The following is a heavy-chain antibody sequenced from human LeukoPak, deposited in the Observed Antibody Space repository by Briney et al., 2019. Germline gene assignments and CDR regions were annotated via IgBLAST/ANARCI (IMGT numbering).Heavy chain of an antibody. CDR1: GYTFTGYY. J-gene: IGHJ5*02. D-gene: IGHD2-2*01. CDR3: AKSRYCSSTSCPRSDGWFDP. CDR2: INPNSGGT. Sequence: GASVKVSCKASGYTFTGYYMHRVRQAPGQGLEWMGRINPNSGGTNYAQKFQGRVTMTRDTSISTAYMELSRLRSDDTAVYYCAKSRYCSSTSCPRSDGWFDPWGQGTLVTVSS. V-gene: IGHV1-2*06.